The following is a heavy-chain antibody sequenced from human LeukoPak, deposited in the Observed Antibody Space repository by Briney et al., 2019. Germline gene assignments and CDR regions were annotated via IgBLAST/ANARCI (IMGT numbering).Heavy chain of an antibody. CDR2: VSAYNGNT. V-gene: IGHV1-18*01. CDR3: ASFPVEPRGGNFDY. Sequence: ASVKVSCKTSGDTFTSYGISWVRQAPGQGLEWMGWVSAYNGNTNYAQKLQGRVTMTTDTSTSTAYMELSSLRSEDTAVYYCASFPVEPRGGNFDYWGQGTLVTVSS. CDR1: GDTFTSYG. J-gene: IGHJ4*02. D-gene: IGHD3-10*01.